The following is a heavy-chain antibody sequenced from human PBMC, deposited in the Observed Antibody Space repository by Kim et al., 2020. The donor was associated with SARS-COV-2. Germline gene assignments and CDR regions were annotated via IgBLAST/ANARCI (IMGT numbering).Heavy chain of an antibody. Sequence: GRTTYNPSLKSRVTISVTKSKNQCSLKLSSVTAADTAVYYCRSGLPDFDYWGQGTLVTVSS. D-gene: IGHD3-3*01. J-gene: IGHJ4*02. CDR2: GRT. CDR3: RSGLPDFDY. V-gene: IGHV4-4*02.